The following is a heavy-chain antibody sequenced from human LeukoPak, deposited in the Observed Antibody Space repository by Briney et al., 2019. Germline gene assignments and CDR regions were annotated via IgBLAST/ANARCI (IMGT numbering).Heavy chain of an antibody. J-gene: IGHJ3*02. CDR1: GFTFSNYW. V-gene: IGHV3-74*01. CDR2: INSDGRII. CDR3: ARSGAFDI. Sequence: PGGSLRLSCAASGFTFSNYWMHWVRQVPGKGLVWVSHINSDGRIINYADSVKGRFTISRDNAKNTLYLQMNSLRAEDTAVYYCARSGAFDIWGQGTMVTVSS.